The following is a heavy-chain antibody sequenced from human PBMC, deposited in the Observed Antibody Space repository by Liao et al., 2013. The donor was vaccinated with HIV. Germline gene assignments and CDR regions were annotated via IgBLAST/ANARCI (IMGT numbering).Heavy chain of an antibody. CDR3: ARGGGYYDFWSGRTDLDAFDI. CDR2: IYTSGST. CDR1: GGSISSYY. V-gene: IGHV4-59*10. Sequence: QVQLQQWGAGLLKPSETLSLTCTVSGGSISSYYWSWIRQPAGKGLEWIGRIYTSGSTNYNPSLKSRVTMSVDTSKNQFSLKLSSVTAADTAVYYCARGGGYYDFWSGRTDLDAFDIWGQGTMVTVSS. D-gene: IGHD3-3*01. J-gene: IGHJ3*02.